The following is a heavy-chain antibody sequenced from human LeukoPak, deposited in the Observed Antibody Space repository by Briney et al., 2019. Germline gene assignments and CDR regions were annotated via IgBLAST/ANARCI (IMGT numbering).Heavy chain of an antibody. V-gene: IGHV3-33*01. CDR3: ARVPRDYGDYLDY. J-gene: IGHJ4*02. CDR2: IWYDGSNK. Sequence: GGSLRLSCAASGFTFSSYGMHWVRQAPGKGLEWVAVIWYDGSNKYYADSVKGRFTISRDNSKNTPYLQMNGLRAEDAAVYYCARVPRDYGDYLDYWGQGTLVTVSS. CDR1: GFTFSSYG. D-gene: IGHD4-17*01.